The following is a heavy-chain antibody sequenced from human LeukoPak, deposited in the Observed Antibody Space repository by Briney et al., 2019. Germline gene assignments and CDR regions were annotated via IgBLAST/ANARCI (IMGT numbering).Heavy chain of an antibody. CDR1: GGTFSSYA. CDR2: IIPIFGTA. J-gene: IGHJ4*02. V-gene: IGHV1-69*05. CDR3: ARGYYDILTGYYLFDY. Sequence: SVKVSCKASGGTFSSYAISWVRQAPGQGLEWMGRIIPIFGTANYALKFQGRVTITTDESTSTAYMELSSLRSEDTAVYYCARGYYDILTGYYLFDYWGQGTLVTVSS. D-gene: IGHD3-9*01.